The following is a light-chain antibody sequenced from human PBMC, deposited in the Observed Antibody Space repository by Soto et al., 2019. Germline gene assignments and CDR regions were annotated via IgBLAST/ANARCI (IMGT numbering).Light chain of an antibody. Sequence: QSVLTQPPSVSGAPGQRVTLSCTGNSSNLGAGYDVHWYQQLPGAAPKLVIFGNRNRPSGVPERFSGSNSANTATLTISRVEAGDEADYYCQVWDSSTDHVVFGGGTKLTVL. V-gene: IGLV1-40*01. CDR3: QVWDSSTDHVV. J-gene: IGLJ2*01. CDR1: SSNLGAGYD. CDR2: GNR.